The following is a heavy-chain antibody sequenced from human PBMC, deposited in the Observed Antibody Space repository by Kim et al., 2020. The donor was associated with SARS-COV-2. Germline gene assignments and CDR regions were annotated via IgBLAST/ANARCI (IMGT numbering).Heavy chain of an antibody. J-gene: IGHJ4*02. CDR1: SDSFSAYY. D-gene: IGHD3-3*02. V-gene: IGHV4-59*01. Sequence: SETLSPTCTVSSDSFSAYYWSWIRQFPGKGLEWIGYIFYSGNTNYSPSLKSRVTISWDTSRSQFSLDLTSVTEADTAVYYCARSEGRASWHHFDYWGQGILVTVSS. CDR3: ARSEGRASWHHFDY. CDR2: IFYSGNT.